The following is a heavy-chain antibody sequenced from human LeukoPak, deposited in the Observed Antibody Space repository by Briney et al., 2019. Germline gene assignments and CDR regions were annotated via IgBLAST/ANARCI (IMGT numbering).Heavy chain of an antibody. V-gene: IGHV1-2*02. CDR1: GYTFTSYY. D-gene: IGHD3-10*01. CDR2: INPNSGGT. Sequence: ASVKVSCKASGYTFTSYYMHWVRQAPGQGLEWMGWINPNSGGTNYAQKFQGRVTMTRDTSISTAYMELSRLRSDDTAVYYCARVGFGRFGELLLDYWGQGTLVTVSS. CDR3: ARVGFGRFGELLLDY. J-gene: IGHJ4*02.